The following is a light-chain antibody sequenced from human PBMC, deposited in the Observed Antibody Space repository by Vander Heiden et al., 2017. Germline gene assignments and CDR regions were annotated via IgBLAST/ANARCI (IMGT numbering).Light chain of an antibody. CDR2: GNS. J-gene: IGLJ1*01. V-gene: IGLV1-40*01. Sequence: SVLTPPPSVSWAPGQRVTISCTGSSSNIGAGYDVHWYQQLPGTAPKLLIYGNSNRPSGVPDRFSGSKSGTSASLAITGLQAEDEADYYCQSYDSSLSGYVFGTGTKVTVL. CDR1: SSNIGAGYD. CDR3: QSYDSSLSGYV.